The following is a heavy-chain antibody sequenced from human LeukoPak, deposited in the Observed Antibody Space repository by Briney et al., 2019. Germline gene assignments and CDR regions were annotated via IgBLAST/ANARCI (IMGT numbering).Heavy chain of an antibody. J-gene: IGHJ3*02. D-gene: IGHD2-2*02. CDR2: INPNSGGT. Sequence: GASVEVSCKASGYTFTGYYMHWVRQAPGQGLEWMGWINPNSGGTNYAQKFQGRVTMTRDTSISTAYMELSRLRSDDTAVYYCARELQYCSSTSSYTGCAFDIWGQGTMVTVSS. CDR1: GYTFTGYY. V-gene: IGHV1-2*02. CDR3: ARELQYCSSTSSYTGCAFDI.